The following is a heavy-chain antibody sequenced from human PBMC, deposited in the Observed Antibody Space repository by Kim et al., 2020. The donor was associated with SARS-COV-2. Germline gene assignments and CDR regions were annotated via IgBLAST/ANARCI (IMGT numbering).Heavy chain of an antibody. Sequence: ADSAQGRFTISRHNSKKTRYLQMNRLRAEDTAVYYCAKLLSDGPRGYWGQGTLVTVSS. V-gene: IGHV3-23*01. D-gene: IGHD5-18*01. CDR3: AKLLSDGPRGY. J-gene: IGHJ4*02.